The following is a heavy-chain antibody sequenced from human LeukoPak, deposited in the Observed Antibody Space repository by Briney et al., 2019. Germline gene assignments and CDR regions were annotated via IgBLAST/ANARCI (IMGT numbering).Heavy chain of an antibody. CDR1: GGSISSDDYY. D-gene: IGHD6-6*01. CDR3: TRQYSSSYYSDY. J-gene: IGHJ4*02. Sequence: SETLSLTCTVSGGSISSDDYYWSWIRQPPGKGLEWIGYIYYSGSTYYNPSLKSRVTIPLDTSKNQFSLNLKSMTAADTAVYYCTRQYSSSYYSDYWGQGTLVTVSS. CDR2: IYYSGST. V-gene: IGHV4-30-4*01.